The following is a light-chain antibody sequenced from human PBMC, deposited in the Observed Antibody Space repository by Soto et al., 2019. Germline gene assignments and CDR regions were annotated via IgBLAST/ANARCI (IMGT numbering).Light chain of an antibody. V-gene: IGKV3-20*01. Sequence: EIVLTQSPGTLSLSPGERATLSCRASQSVSSSYLAWYQQKPGQAPRLLIYGASSRATGIPDRFSGSGSGTDFTLTISRLEPEDFAVYYCHESEVFGGGTKVDIK. J-gene: IGKJ4*01. CDR1: QSVSSSY. CDR2: GAS. CDR3: HESEV.